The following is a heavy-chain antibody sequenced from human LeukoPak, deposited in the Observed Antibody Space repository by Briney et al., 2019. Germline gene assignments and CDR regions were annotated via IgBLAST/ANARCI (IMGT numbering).Heavy chain of an antibody. CDR2: ISSSSSGSRYI. CDR3: AGGHDSGRYWLDV. V-gene: IGHV3-21*01. CDR1: GFTFSSYS. J-gene: IGHJ6*02. Sequence: GGSLRLSCAASGFTFSSYSMNWVRQAPGKGLEWVSSISSSSSGSRYIYYADSVRGRFTISRDNAKNSLYLQMNSLRAEYTAVYYCAGGHDSGRYWLDVWGQGTTVTVSS. D-gene: IGHD3-10*01.